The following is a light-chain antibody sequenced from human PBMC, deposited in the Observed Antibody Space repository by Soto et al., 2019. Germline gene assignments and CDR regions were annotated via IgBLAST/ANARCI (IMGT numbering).Light chain of an antibody. V-gene: IGKV3-15*01. Sequence: EVVMPQSPATLSVSPVERATLSCRASPSISSAVAWYQQKPGQGPRILIYSASTRATGIPARISGSGSETEITLTSSSLQSEDFAVYECHQYHYGSRPSFGGGTKGDIK. CDR1: PSISSA. CDR3: HQYHYGSRPS. CDR2: SAS. J-gene: IGKJ4*01.